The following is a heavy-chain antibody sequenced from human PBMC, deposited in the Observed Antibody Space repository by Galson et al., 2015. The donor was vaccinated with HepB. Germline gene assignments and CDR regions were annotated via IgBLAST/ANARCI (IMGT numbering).Heavy chain of an antibody. V-gene: IGHV5-51*03. Sequence: QSGAEVKKPGDSLKISCQASGYNFATYWIGWVRQMPGKGLEWMGIIYPGDSDTRYSPSFQGQVTISADKSINTAYLQWSSLRASDNAIYYCARRGNSGLSWGQGTLVTVSS. J-gene: IGHJ5*02. CDR3: ARRGNSGLS. CDR1: GYNFATYW. CDR2: IYPGDSDT. D-gene: IGHD6-19*01.